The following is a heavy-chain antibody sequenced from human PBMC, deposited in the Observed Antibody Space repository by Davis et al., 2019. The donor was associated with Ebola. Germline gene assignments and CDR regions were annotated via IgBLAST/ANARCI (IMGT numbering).Heavy chain of an antibody. J-gene: IGHJ4*02. CDR1: GGSFSGYY. CDR3: ARLVKLRFLEWLSPYFDY. CDR2: INHSGST. V-gene: IGHV4-34*01. D-gene: IGHD3-3*01. Sequence: PSETLSLTCAVYGGSFSGYYWSWIRQPPGKGLEWIGEINHSGSTNYNPSLKSRVTISVDTSKNQFSLKLSSVTAADTAVYFCARLVKLRFLEWLSPYFDYWGQGTLVTVSS.